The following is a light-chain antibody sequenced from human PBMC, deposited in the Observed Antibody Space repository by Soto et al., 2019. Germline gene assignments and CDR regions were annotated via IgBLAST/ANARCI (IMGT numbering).Light chain of an antibody. J-gene: IGLJ1*01. CDR1: SSDIGASNF. CDR3: TSYKTDDTLL. CDR2: EAT. Sequence: QSALTQPPSVSGSPGQSITVSCTGTSSDIGASNFVSWYQHLPGRAPKVIIFEATNRPSGVSNRFSGSKSGITASLTISGHQADDADEYFYTSYKTDDTLLFGTGTKLTVL. V-gene: IGLV2-14*01.